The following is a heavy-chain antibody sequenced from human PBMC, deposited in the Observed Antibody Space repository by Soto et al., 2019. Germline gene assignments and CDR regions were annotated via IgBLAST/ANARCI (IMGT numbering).Heavy chain of an antibody. CDR2: INPKSGGT. D-gene: IGHD1-20*01. V-gene: IGHV1-2*02. CDR3: EREVFSRANFITGKLFDY. CDR1: GYSFTGYS. Sequence: QVQMVQSGAEVKKPGASVKVSCKTSGYSFTGYSVHWGRQAPGHGAEWMGWINPKSGGTKYEHKFQGRVTMTRDTSLSTVFMAFCRVTSDDTAVYYCEREVFSRANFITGKLFDYWGQGSLVTVSS. J-gene: IGHJ4*02.